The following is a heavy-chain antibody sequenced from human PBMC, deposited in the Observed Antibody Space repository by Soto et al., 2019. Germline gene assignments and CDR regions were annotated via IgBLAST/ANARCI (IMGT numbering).Heavy chain of an antibody. Sequence: SETLSLTCTVSGGSISSDGSYWSWIRQHPGKGLEWIGYIYYNGNTYYNPSLKSRVTISVDTSKNQFSLNLTSVTAADTAVYYCARDHNGSGGYDLFDYWGQGTLVTVSS. CDR2: IYYNGNT. CDR3: ARDHNGSGGYDLFDY. D-gene: IGHD5-12*01. J-gene: IGHJ4*02. CDR1: GGSISSDGSY. V-gene: IGHV4-31*03.